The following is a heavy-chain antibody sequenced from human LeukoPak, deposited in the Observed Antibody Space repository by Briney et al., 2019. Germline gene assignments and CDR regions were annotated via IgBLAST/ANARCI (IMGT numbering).Heavy chain of an antibody. Sequence: GGSLRLSCAASGFTFSTYAMTWVRQAPGKGLEWVSGISGTDGKTSYADSVKGRFTISRDNSKNTLYLQMNSLRAEDTAVYYCAKDASQGYCSGGSCYGWWYFDLWGRGTLVTVSS. D-gene: IGHD2-15*01. CDR3: AKDASQGYCSGGSCYGWWYFDL. V-gene: IGHV3-23*01. J-gene: IGHJ2*01. CDR1: GFTFSTYA. CDR2: ISGTDGKT.